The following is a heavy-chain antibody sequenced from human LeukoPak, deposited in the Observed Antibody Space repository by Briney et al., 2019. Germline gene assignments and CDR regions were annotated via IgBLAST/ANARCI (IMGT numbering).Heavy chain of an antibody. J-gene: IGHJ4*02. V-gene: IGHV3-7*05. CDR3: ARDGSTGAVDFDY. CDR1: GFTFSSYW. Sequence: GGSPRLSCAASGFTFSSYWMSWVRQAPGKGLEWVASTKQDGGEKYYVDSVKGRFTISRDNAKSSLYLQMNSLRAEDTAVYYCARDGSTGAVDFDYWGQGTLVTVSS. D-gene: IGHD7-27*01. CDR2: TKQDGGEK.